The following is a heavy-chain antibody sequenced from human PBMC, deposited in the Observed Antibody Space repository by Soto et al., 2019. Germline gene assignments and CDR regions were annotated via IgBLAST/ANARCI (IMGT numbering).Heavy chain of an antibody. V-gene: IGHV1-3*01. D-gene: IGHD6-19*01. CDR1: GYTFTSYA. Sequence: QVQLVQSGAEVKKPGASVKVSCKASGYTFTSYAMHWVRQAPGQRLEWMGWINAGNGNTKYSQKFQGRVTITRDTSARTAYMELSSLRSEDTAVYYCARHSSGWSETFDYWGQGTLVTVSS. J-gene: IGHJ4*02. CDR2: INAGNGNT. CDR3: ARHSSGWSETFDY.